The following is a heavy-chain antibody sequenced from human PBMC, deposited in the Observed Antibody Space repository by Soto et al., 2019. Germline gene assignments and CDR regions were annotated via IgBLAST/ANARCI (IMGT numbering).Heavy chain of an antibody. Sequence: GESLKISCKGSGYGFTSYWISWVRQTPGKGLEWMGRIDPSDSYANYNPPFQGHVTISVDTSINTAYLQWSSLQASDIAMYYCARSNFTTPFDYWGQGTLVTVSS. J-gene: IGHJ4*02. CDR2: IDPSDSYA. V-gene: IGHV5-10-1*01. D-gene: IGHD4-4*01. CDR3: ARSNFTTPFDY. CDR1: GYGFTSYW.